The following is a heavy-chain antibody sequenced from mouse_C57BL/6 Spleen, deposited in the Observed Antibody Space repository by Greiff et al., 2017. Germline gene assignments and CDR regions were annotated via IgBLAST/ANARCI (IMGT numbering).Heavy chain of an antibody. V-gene: IGHV5-17*01. CDR3: ANHDGYAY. D-gene: IGHD2-3*01. CDR2: ISSGSSTI. CDR1: GFTFSDYG. Sequence: EVQLVESGGGLVKPGGSLKLSCAASGFTFSDYGMHWARQAPEKGLEWVAYISSGSSTIYYADTVKGRFTISRANAKNTLFLQMTSLGSEDTDMYYCANHDGYAYWGQGTLVTVSA. J-gene: IGHJ3*01.